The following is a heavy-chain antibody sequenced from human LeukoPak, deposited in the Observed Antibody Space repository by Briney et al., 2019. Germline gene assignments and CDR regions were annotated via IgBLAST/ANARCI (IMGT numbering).Heavy chain of an antibody. CDR2: IYYSGST. CDR3: ARFRNYYDSSGYPYYFDY. D-gene: IGHD3-22*01. Sequence: SETLSLTCTVSGGSISSYYWSWFRQPPGKGLEWIGYIYYSGSTNYNPSLKSRVTISVDTSKNQFSLKLSSVTAADTAVYYCARFRNYYDSSGYPYYFDYWGQGTLVTVSS. J-gene: IGHJ4*02. V-gene: IGHV4-59*01. CDR1: GGSISSYY.